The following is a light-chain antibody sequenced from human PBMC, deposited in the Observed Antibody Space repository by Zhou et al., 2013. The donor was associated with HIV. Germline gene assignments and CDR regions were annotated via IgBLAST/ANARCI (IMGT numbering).Light chain of an antibody. Sequence: DVQLTQSPPTLSASVGDKVTITCRASRTIGPWLAWYQQKPGGAPKLLVYQSSTLESGVSSRFSGRGSGAEFHLSIVSLQPDDFATXYCQDYGDSSKTFGRGTRVEMK. CDR1: RTIGPW. CDR3: QDYGDSSKT. J-gene: IGKJ4*02. CDR2: QSS. V-gene: IGKV1-5*03.